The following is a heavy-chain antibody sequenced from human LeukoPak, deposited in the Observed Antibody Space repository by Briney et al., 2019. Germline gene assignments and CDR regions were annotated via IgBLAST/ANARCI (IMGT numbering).Heavy chain of an antibody. CDR1: GDSITGYY. CDR2: IYYTGNT. CDR3: AREHNYYDSSGYYLLFDY. Sequence: PSETLSLTCTVSGDSITGYYWGWIRQPPGKGLEWIGNIYYTGNTYYNASLKSRVTISVDTSKNQFSLKLSSVTAADTAVYYCAREHNYYDSSGYYLLFDYWGQGTLVTVSS. J-gene: IGHJ4*02. V-gene: IGHV4-38-2*02. D-gene: IGHD3-22*01.